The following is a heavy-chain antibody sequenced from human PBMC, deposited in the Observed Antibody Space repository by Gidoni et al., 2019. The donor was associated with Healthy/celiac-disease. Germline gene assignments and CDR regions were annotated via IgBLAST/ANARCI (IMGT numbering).Heavy chain of an antibody. CDR3: AKGEGSGSYYSTTH. J-gene: IGHJ4*02. Sequence: EVQLVESGGVVVQPGGSLSLSCAASGFTFDDYAMHWVRQAPGKGLEWVSLISWDGGSTYYADSVKGRFTISRDNSKNSLYLQMNSLRAEDTALYYCAKGEGSGSYYSTTHWGQGTLVTVSS. D-gene: IGHD1-26*01. V-gene: IGHV3-43D*03. CDR2: ISWDGGST. CDR1: GFTFDDYA.